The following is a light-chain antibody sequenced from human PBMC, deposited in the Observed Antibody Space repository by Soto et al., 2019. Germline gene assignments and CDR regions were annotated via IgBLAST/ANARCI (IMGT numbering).Light chain of an antibody. CDR2: GAS. CDR3: HQYGSSPRT. CDR1: RSFSSSY. J-gene: IGKJ1*01. V-gene: IGKV3-20*01. Sequence: EIVLTQSPGTLSLSPGERATLSCRASRSFSSSYLAWYQQNPGQAPRLLILGASSRATGIPDRFSGSGSGTDFTLTISRLEPEDFAVYYCHQYGSSPRTFGQGTKVEIK.